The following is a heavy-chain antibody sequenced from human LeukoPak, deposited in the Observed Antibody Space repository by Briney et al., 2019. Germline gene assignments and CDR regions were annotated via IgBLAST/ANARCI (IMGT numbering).Heavy chain of an antibody. Sequence: SETLSLTCAVYGGSFSGYYWSWIRQPPGRGLEWIGYIYYSGSTNYNPSLKSRVTISVDTSKNQFSLKLSSVTAADTAVYYCARHEGLYYYGSGSYFDYWGQGTLVTVSS. CDR2: IYYSGST. D-gene: IGHD3-10*01. CDR1: GGSFSGYY. CDR3: ARHEGLYYYGSGSYFDY. V-gene: IGHV4-59*08. J-gene: IGHJ4*02.